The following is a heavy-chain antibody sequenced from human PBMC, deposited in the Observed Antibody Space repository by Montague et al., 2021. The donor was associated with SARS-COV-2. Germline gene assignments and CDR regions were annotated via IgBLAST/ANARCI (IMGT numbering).Heavy chain of an antibody. V-gene: IGHV4-31*03. Sequence: TLSLTCTVSGGSISSGGYYWSWIRQHPGKGLEWIGYIYYSGSTYYNPSLKSRVTISVDTSKNQFSLKLSSVTAADTAMYYCARGSGHYYSPSDNWGQGTPVTVSS. D-gene: IGHD2-15*01. CDR3: ARGSGHYYSPSDN. J-gene: IGHJ4*02. CDR2: IYYSGST. CDR1: GGSISSGGYY.